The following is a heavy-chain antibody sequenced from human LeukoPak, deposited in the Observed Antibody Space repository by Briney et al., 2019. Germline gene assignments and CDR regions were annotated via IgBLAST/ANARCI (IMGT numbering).Heavy chain of an antibody. V-gene: IGHV3-23*01. D-gene: IGHD4-23*01. Sequence: SGGSLRLSCAASGSTFSNYAMSWVRQAPGKGLEWVSVISGSGGTTYSADSVKGRFTISRDNSKNTLYLQMNSLRAEDTAAYYCARERGSSGGNTNGYFDYWGQGALVTVSS. CDR1: GSTFSNYA. CDR3: ARERGSSGGNTNGYFDY. CDR2: ISGSGGTT. J-gene: IGHJ4*02.